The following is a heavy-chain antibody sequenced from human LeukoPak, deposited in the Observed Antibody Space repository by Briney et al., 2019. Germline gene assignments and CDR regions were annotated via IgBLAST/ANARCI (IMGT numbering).Heavy chain of an antibody. J-gene: IGHJ5*02. Sequence: SETLSLTCTVSGYSLSSGYYWGWIRQPPGKGLEWIGSIYHSGSTYYNPSLDSRLTTSANTSKTQFSLRLSSVTAADTAVYYCGRDGYYYGSGRYPFDPWGQGTLVTVSS. V-gene: IGHV4-38-2*02. CDR1: GYSLSSGYY. D-gene: IGHD3-10*01. CDR3: GRDGYYYGSGRYPFDP. CDR2: IYHSGST.